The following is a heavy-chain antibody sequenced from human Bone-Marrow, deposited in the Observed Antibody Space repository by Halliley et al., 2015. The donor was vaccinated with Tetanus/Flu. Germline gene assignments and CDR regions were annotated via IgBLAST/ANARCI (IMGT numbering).Heavy chain of an antibody. CDR2: ISGDSSNI. CDR3: AKRPEYNTGWYYFDY. Sequence: ISGDSSNIYNSDSVKGRFTIPRDNSKNTVYLQMNSLRAEDTAVYYCAKRPEYNTGWYYFDYWGQGTLVTVSS. V-gene: IGHV3-23*01. J-gene: IGHJ4*02. D-gene: IGHD6-19*01.